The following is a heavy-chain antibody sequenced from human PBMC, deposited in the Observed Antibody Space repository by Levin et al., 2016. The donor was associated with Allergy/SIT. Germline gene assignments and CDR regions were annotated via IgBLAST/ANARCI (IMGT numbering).Heavy chain of an antibody. Sequence: GESLKISCEVSGFTVSSNYMSWVRQAPGKGLEWVSVIFSGGTTFYADSVRGRFTISRDNSKNTVYLQMNSLRVEDTAVYYCARDKIVKPSTAFDYWGQGTLVTVSS. CDR2: IFSGGTT. J-gene: IGHJ4*02. V-gene: IGHV3-66*01. CDR3: ARDKIVKPSTAFDY. D-gene: IGHD1-26*01. CDR1: GFTVSSNY.